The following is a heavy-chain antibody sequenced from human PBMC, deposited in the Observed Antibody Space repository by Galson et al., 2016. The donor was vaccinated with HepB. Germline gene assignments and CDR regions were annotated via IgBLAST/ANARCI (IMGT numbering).Heavy chain of an antibody. Sequence: SETLSLTCTVSGGSISSYYWSWVRQPPGKGLEWIGYMSYRGNINYNPSLKSRITISVDTSKNQFFLTLSSVTAADTAVYYCAKNLYNWSGPHYYGMDVWGQGTTVTVSS. CDR1: GGSISSYY. CDR2: MSYRGNI. D-gene: IGHD1-1*01. CDR3: AKNLYNWSGPHYYGMDV. V-gene: IGHV4-59*01. J-gene: IGHJ6*02.